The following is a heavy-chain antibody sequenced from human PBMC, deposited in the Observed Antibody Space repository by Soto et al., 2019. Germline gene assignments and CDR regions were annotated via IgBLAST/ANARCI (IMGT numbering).Heavy chain of an antibody. D-gene: IGHD6-19*01. J-gene: IGHJ4*02. V-gene: IGHV1-58*01. CDR3: AADVIGVAGDFDH. CDR2: IVIASGYS. CDR1: GFTFGSSA. Sequence: LVQSGPDVKKPGTSVKVSCKTSGFTFGSSAVQWVRQVRGQRLEWIGWIVIASGYSNVAQKFQDRVSLTRDLSTNTAFMELRGLTSEDSAMYYCAADVIGVAGDFDHWGQGTLVSVSS.